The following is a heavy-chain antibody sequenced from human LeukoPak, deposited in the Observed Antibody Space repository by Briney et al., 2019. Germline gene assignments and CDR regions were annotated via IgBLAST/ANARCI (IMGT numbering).Heavy chain of an antibody. CDR1: GGTFSSYA. Sequence: ASVKVSCKASGGTFSSYAISWVRRAPGQGLEWMGGIIPIFGTANYAQKFQGRVTITADESTSPPYMEVSSLRSGETAVYSRARVPPPPITMVRGVIPDWFDPWGQGTLVTVSS. V-gene: IGHV1-69*13. J-gene: IGHJ5*02. CDR3: ARVPPPPITMVRGVIPDWFDP. CDR2: IIPIFGTA. D-gene: IGHD3-10*01.